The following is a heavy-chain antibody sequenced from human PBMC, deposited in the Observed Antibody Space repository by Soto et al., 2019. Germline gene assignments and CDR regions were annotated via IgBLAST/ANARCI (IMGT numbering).Heavy chain of an antibody. D-gene: IGHD1-1*01. CDR1: GFTFSSYS. V-gene: IGHV3-21*01. Sequence: GGSLRLSCAASGFTFSSYSMNWVRQAPGKGLEWVSSISSSSSYIYYADSVKGRFTISRDNAKNSLYLKMNSLRAEETAVYYCARGYSQNWFDPWGQGTLVTVSS. J-gene: IGHJ5*02. CDR3: ARGYSQNWFDP. CDR2: ISSSSSYI.